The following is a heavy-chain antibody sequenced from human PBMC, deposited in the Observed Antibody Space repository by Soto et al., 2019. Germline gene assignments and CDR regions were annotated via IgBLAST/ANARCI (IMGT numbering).Heavy chain of an antibody. CDR2: IHHSGIT. V-gene: IGHV4-34*01. Sequence: SETLSLTCDVYGGSFSAYYWTWIRQPPGKGLEWIGEIHHSGITNYNPSLKSRVAISVDTSRKQFSLKVSSVTAADTAVYYCARANYFDSSGPFDYWGPGTLVTVSS. CDR3: ARANYFDSSGPFDY. D-gene: IGHD3-22*01. J-gene: IGHJ4*02. CDR1: GGSFSAYY.